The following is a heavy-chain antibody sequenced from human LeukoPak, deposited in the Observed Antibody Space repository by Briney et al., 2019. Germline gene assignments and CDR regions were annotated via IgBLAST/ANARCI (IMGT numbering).Heavy chain of an antibody. CDR2: ISSSSSYI. J-gene: IGHJ4*02. CDR3: ARGDYYYDSSGYYFDY. Sequence: VRSLRLSCAASGFTFSSYSMNWVRQAPGKGLEWVSSISSSSSYIYYADSVKGRFTISRDNAKNSLYLQMNSLRAEDTAVYYCARGDYYYDSSGYYFDYWGQGTLVTVSS. V-gene: IGHV3-21*01. CDR1: GFTFSSYS. D-gene: IGHD3-22*01.